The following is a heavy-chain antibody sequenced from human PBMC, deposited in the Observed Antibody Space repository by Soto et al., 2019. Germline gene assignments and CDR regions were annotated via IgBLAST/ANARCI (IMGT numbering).Heavy chain of an antibody. Sequence: GASVKVSCKASGYTFTSYGISWVRQAPGQGLEWMGWISAYNGNTNYAQKLQGRVTMTADTSTSTAYMELRSLRSEDTAVYYCARESAYYDSSGYYYLDYWGQGTLVTVSS. CDR3: ARESAYYDSSGYYYLDY. V-gene: IGHV1-18*01. CDR1: GYTFTSYG. J-gene: IGHJ4*02. CDR2: ISAYNGNT. D-gene: IGHD3-22*01.